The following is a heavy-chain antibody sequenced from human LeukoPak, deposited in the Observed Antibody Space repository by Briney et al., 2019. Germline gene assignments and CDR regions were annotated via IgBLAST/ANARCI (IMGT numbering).Heavy chain of an antibody. CDR1: GGSFSGYY. CDR2: INHSGST. CDR3: ARGDWYFDL. V-gene: IGHV4-34*01. Sequence: LETLSLTCAVYGGSFSGYYWSWIRQPPGKGLEWIGEINHSGSTNYNPSLKSRVTISVDTSKNQFSLKLSSVTAADTAVYYCARGDWYFDLWGRGTLVTVSS. J-gene: IGHJ2*01.